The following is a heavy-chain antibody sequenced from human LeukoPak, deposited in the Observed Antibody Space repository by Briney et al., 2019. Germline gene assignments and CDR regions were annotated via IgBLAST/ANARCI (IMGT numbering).Heavy chain of an antibody. J-gene: IGHJ3*02. CDR1: GYSISSGYY. V-gene: IGHV4-38-2*02. Sequence: SETLSLTCTVSGYSISSGYYWGWIRQPPGKGLEWIGSIYHSGSTYYNPSLKSRVTISVDTSKNQFSLKLSSVTAADTAVYYCARGIGSYDAFDIWGQGTMVTVSS. CDR2: IYHSGST. CDR3: ARGIGSYDAFDI. D-gene: IGHD3-10*01.